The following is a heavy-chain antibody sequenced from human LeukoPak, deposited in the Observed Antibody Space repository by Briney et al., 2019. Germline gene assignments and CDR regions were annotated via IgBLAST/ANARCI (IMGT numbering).Heavy chain of an antibody. V-gene: IGHV1-2*02. CDR2: INPNSGGT. D-gene: IGHD3-3*01. J-gene: IGHJ4*02. CDR3: ARGGDFWSGYYIDY. CDR1: GYTFTGYY. Sequence: ASVKVSCKASGYTFTGYYMHWVRQAPGQGLEWRGWINPNSGGTNYAQKFQGRVTMTRDTSISTAYMELSRLRSDDTAVYYCARGGDFWSGYYIDYWGQGTLVTVSS.